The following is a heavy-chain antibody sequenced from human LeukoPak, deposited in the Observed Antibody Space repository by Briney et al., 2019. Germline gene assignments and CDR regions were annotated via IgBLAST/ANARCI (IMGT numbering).Heavy chain of an antibody. Sequence: SETLSLTCTVSGGSVSSGSYYWRWIRQPPGKGLEWIGYIYYSGSTNYNPSLKSRVTISVDTSKNQFSLKLSSVTAADTAVYYCARKRRFGELHFDYWGQGTLVTVSS. CDR3: ARKRRFGELHFDY. D-gene: IGHD3-10*01. CDR2: IYYSGST. V-gene: IGHV4-61*01. CDR1: GGSVSSGSYY. J-gene: IGHJ4*02.